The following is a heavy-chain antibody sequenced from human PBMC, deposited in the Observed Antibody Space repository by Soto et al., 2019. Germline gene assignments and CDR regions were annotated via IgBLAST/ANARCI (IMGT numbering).Heavy chain of an antibody. CDR1: GDSMNSGGYY. Sequence: SETLSLTCSVSGDSMNSGGYYWSWIRQHPGKGLEWIGYIYSNGDTYYNPSLKSRVTISVDTSKNQFSLNLTSVTAADTAVYYCARRGGSSSGYYYYAMDVWGQGTTVTVSS. J-gene: IGHJ6*02. V-gene: IGHV4-31*03. D-gene: IGHD6-6*01. CDR2: IYSNGDT. CDR3: ARRGGSSSGYYYYAMDV.